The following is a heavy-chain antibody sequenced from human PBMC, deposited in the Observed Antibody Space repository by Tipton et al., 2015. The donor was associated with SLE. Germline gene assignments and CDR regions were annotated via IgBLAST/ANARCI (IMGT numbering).Heavy chain of an antibody. CDR3: ARRSRFFGVVSWFDP. Sequence: AGLVKPSETLSLTCAVYGGSFSGYYWSWIRQPPGKGLEWIGEINHSGSTNYNPSLKSRVTISVDTSKNQFSLKLSSVTAADTAVYYCARRSRFFGVVSWFDPWGQGTLVTVSS. CDR1: GGSFSGYY. J-gene: IGHJ5*02. CDR2: INHSGST. V-gene: IGHV4-34*01. D-gene: IGHD3-3*01.